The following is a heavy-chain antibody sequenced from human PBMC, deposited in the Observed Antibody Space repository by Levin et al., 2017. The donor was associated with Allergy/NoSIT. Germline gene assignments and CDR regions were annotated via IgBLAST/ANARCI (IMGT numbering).Heavy chain of an antibody. D-gene: IGHD4-23*01. J-gene: IGHJ6*02. Sequence: GGSLRLSCAASGFTFSSYSMNWVRQAPGKGLEWVSSISSSSSYIYYADSVKGRFTISRDNAKNSLYLQMNSLRAEDTAVYYCARRGRDGGNRYYYYYGMDVWGQGTTVTVSS. CDR2: ISSSSSYI. V-gene: IGHV3-21*01. CDR3: ARRGRDGGNRYYYYYGMDV. CDR1: GFTFSSYS.